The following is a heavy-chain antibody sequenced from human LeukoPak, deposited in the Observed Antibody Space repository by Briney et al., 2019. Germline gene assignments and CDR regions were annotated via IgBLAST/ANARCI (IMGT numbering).Heavy chain of an antibody. CDR2: IIPIFGTA. V-gene: IGHV1-69*13. CDR3: ARVRRSKDAFDI. CDR1: GGTFSSYA. J-gene: IGHJ3*02. Sequence: ASVKVSCKASGGTFSSYAISWVRQAPGQGLEWMGGIIPIFGTANYAQKFQGRVTITADESTSTAYMELSSLRSEDTAVYYCARVRRSKDAFDIWGQGTMVTVSS.